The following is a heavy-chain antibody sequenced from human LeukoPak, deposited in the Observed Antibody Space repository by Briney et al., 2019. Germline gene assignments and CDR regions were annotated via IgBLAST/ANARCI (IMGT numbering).Heavy chain of an antibody. D-gene: IGHD1-26*01. Sequence: PGGSLRLSCAASGFTFSSYWMSWVRQAPGKGLEWMANIKQDGSEENFVDSVKGRFTISRDNAKKSLYLQMNSLRAEDTAVYYCARGSSAGASLRHDYWGQGTLVTVSS. CDR3: ARGSSAGASLRHDY. V-gene: IGHV3-7*01. CDR2: IKQDGSEE. J-gene: IGHJ4*02. CDR1: GFTFSSYW.